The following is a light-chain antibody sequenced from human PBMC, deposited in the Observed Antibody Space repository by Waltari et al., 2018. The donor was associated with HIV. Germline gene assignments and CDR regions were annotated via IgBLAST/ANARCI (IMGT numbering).Light chain of an antibody. CDR1: NIGTKD. Sequence: SYELTQPFSVSVALGQTARITCGGSNIGTKDVHWYQQKPGQAPLLLIFNDIHRPSGVPERFSASKSRNMATLTISGAQAGDEAAYYCQVWHYTVVFGGGTKVTVL. CDR3: QVWHYTVV. V-gene: IGLV3-9*01. J-gene: IGLJ2*01. CDR2: NDI.